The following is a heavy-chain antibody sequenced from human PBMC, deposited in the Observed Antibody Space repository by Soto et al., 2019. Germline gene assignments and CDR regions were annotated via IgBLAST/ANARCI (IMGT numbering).Heavy chain of an antibody. D-gene: IGHD5-18*01. V-gene: IGHV1-69*12. J-gene: IGHJ4*02. CDR1: GGTFSSYA. CDR2: IIPIFGTA. CDR3: ARDRRGYSYGWFDY. Sequence: QVQLVQSGAEVKKPGSSVKVSCKASGGTFSSYAISWVRQAPGQGLEWMGGIIPIFGTANYAQKFQGRVTITADESTSTADMDLSSLRSEDTAVYYCARDRRGYSYGWFDYWGQGTLVTVSS.